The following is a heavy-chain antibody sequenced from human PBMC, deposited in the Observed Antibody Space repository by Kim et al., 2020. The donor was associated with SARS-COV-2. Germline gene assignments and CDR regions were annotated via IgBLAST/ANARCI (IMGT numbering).Heavy chain of an antibody. CDR1: GYSFTSYW. J-gene: IGHJ4*02. V-gene: IGHV5-10-1*01. Sequence: GESLKISCKGSGYSFTSYWISWVRQMPGKGLEWMGRIDPSDSYTNYSPSFQGHVTISADKSISTAYLQWSSLKASDTAMYYCARLPAQEGSGHQIDYWGQGTLVTVSS. CDR2: IDPSDSYT. CDR3: ARLPAQEGSGHQIDY. D-gene: IGHD3-10*01.